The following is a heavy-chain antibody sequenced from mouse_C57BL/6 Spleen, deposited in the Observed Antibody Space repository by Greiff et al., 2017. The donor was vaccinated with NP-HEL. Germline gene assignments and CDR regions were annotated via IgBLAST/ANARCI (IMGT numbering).Heavy chain of an antibody. D-gene: IGHD2-2*01. Sequence: QVQLQQSGPGLVAPSQSLSITCTVSGFSLTSYGVHWVRQPPGKGLEWLVVIWSDGSTTYNSALKSRLSISKDNSKSQVFLKMNSLQTDDTAMYYCARHGGGYAYYAMDYWGQGTSVTVSS. CDR3: ARHGGGYAYYAMDY. CDR2: IWSDGST. J-gene: IGHJ4*01. V-gene: IGHV2-6-1*01. CDR1: GFSLTSYG.